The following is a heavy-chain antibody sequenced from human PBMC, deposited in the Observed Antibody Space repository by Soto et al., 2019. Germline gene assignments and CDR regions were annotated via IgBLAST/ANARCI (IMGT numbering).Heavy chain of an antibody. CDR3: ARDGYYYGSGSYYTTVNWFDP. Sequence: QVQLVQSGAEVKKPGASVKVSCKASGYTFTSYAMHWVRQAPGQRLEWMGWINAGNGNTKYSQKFQGRVTITRDTSESTAYMELSSLRSEDTAVYYCARDGYYYGSGSYYTTVNWFDPWGQGTLVTVSS. CDR2: INAGNGNT. D-gene: IGHD3-10*01. J-gene: IGHJ5*02. CDR1: GYTFTSYA. V-gene: IGHV1-3*01.